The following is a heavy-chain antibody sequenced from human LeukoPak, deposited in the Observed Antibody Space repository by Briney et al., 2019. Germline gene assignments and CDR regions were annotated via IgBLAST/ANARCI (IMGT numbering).Heavy chain of an antibody. J-gene: IGHJ4*02. CDR3: ARANPGRGLSITLVRGFTLDY. CDR1: GGSFSGYY. Sequence: SETLSLTCAVYGGSFSGYYWSWIRQPPGKGLEWIGEINHSGSTNYNPSLKSRVTISVDTSKNQFSLKLSSVTAADTAVYYCARANPGRGLSITLVRGFTLDYWGQGTLATVPP. V-gene: IGHV4-34*01. CDR2: INHSGST. D-gene: IGHD3-10*01.